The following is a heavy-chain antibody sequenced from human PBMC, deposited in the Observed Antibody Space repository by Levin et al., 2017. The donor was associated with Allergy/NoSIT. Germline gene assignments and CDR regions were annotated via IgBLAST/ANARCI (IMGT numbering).Heavy chain of an antibody. Sequence: ASVKVSCKASGYTFTGYYMHWVRQAPGQGLEWMGWINPNSGGRNFAQKFQGRVTMTRDKSINTAYMELSSLRSDDTAVYYCARDRGLGYCSGGSCYSWHLGLWGRGTLVTVSS. CDR2: INPNSGGR. D-gene: IGHD2-15*01. CDR1: GYTFTGYY. CDR3: ARDRGLGYCSGGSCYSWHLGL. J-gene: IGHJ2*01. V-gene: IGHV1-2*02.